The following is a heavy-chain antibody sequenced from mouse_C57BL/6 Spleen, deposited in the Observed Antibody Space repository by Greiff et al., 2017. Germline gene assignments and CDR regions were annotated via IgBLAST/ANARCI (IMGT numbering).Heavy chain of an antibody. V-gene: IGHV1-72*01. CDR2: IDPNSGGT. CDR1: GYTFTSYW. Sequence: QVQLQQPGAELVKPGASVKLSCKASGYTFTSYWMHWVKQRPGRGLEWIGRIDPNSGGTKYKEKFKSKATLTVDKPSSTAYMQLSSLTSEDSAVYYCARERGLRQGAWFAYWGQGTLVTVSA. J-gene: IGHJ3*01. CDR3: ARERGLRQGAWFAY. D-gene: IGHD2-4*01.